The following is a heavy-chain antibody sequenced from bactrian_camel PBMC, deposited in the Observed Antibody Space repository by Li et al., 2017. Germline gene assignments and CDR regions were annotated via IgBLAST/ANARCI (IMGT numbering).Heavy chain of an antibody. CDR3: ATSSLVVASLGRYNH. D-gene: IGHD6*01. CDR2: INGNSKNR. Sequence: HVQLVESGGGLVQPGGSLRLSCAASGFDFRRYAMNWVRQAPGKGLEWVSSINGNSKNRHYSDSVKGRFTVSRDNAENTFYLHMNSLKPEDTAPYYCATSSLVVASLGRYNHWGQGTQVTVS. CDR1: GFDFRRYA. V-gene: IGHV3-2*01. J-gene: IGHJ4*01.